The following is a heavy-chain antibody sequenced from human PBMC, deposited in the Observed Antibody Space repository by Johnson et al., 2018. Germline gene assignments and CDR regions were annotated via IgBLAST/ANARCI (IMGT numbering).Heavy chain of an antibody. CDR3: ARLEDIVLNPPNIGPYYLDS. J-gene: IGHJ4*02. V-gene: IGHV5-51*01. CDR1: GYNFATHW. D-gene: IGHD2-8*01. CDR2: IYPGDSDT. Sequence: VQLVQSGAEVKKPGESLKISCLVSGYNFATHWIGWVRQMPGKGLEWMGTIYPGDSDTRYSPPFQGQVTFSADKSTSTANLRWSSLKASDTAVYYCARLEDIVLNPPNIGPYYLDSWGQGTLVTVSS.